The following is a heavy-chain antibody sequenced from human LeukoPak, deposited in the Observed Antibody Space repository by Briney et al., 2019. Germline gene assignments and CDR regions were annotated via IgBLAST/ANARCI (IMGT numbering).Heavy chain of an antibody. CDR2: ISAYNGNT. V-gene: IGHV1-18*01. Sequence: ASVKVSCKASGYTFTSYGISWVRQAPGQGLEWMGWISAYNGNTNYAQKLQGRVTMTTDTSTSTAYMELRSLRSDDTAVYYCARGLVDCSSTSCYNSYYYYYGMDVWGQGTTVTVSS. CDR3: ARGLVDCSSTSCYNSYYYYYGMDV. CDR1: GYTFTSYG. D-gene: IGHD2-2*02. J-gene: IGHJ6*02.